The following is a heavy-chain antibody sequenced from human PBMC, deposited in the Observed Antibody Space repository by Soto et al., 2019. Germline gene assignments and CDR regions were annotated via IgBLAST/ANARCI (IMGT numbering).Heavy chain of an antibody. J-gene: IGHJ4*02. CDR2: IKQDGSEK. V-gene: IGHV3-7*01. D-gene: IGHD5-18*01. CDR3: ARDVALWSYFDY. Sequence: GGSLRLSCAASGFTFSSHGMTWVRQAPGKGLEWVANIKQDGSEKYYVDSVKGRFTISRDNAKNSLYLQMNSLRAEDTAVYCCARDVALWSYFDYWGQGTLVTVSS. CDR1: GFTFSSHG.